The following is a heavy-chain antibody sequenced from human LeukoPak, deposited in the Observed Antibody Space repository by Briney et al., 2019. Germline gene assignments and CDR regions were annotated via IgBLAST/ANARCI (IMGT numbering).Heavy chain of an antibody. Sequence: PSETLSLTCTVSGGSISSYYWSWIRQPAGKGLEWIGRIYTSGSTNYNPSLKSRVTMSVDTSKNQFSLKLSPVTAADTAVYYCAGDMSSSWYKVYAFDIWGQGTMVTVSS. CDR2: IYTSGST. CDR3: AGDMSSSWYKVYAFDI. CDR1: GGSISSYY. J-gene: IGHJ3*02. D-gene: IGHD6-13*01. V-gene: IGHV4-4*07.